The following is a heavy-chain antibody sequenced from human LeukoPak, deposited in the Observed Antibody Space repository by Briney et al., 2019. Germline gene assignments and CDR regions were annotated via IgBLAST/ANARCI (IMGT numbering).Heavy chain of an antibody. CDR3: ARDGSGGSRFDY. V-gene: IGHV3-11*01. Sequence: GGSLRLSCSASGFTFSDYYMTWIRQAPGKWLQWVSYISGSGSKTYYADSVKGRFTISRDNAKNSLYLQMNSLRAEDTAVYYCARDGSGGSRFDYWGQGTLVTVSS. D-gene: IGHD2-15*01. J-gene: IGHJ4*02. CDR1: GFTFSDYY. CDR2: ISGSGSKT.